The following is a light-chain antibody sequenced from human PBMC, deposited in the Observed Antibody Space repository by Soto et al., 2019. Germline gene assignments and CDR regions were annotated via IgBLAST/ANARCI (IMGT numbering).Light chain of an antibody. V-gene: IGKV3-15*01. CDR2: GAS. CDR3: QQYNNWLRP. J-gene: IGKJ1*01. Sequence: IVATWSSAGLCVPPLPRATLCCRAIQSVSSNLAWYQQKPGQAPRLLIYGASTRATGIPDRFSGSGSGTEFTLTISSLQSEDFAVYYCQQYNNWLRPFGTGTKVDIK. CDR1: QSVSSN.